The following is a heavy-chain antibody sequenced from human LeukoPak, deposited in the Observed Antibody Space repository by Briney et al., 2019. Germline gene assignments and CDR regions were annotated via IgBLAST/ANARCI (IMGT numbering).Heavy chain of an antibody. CDR1: GFAFSSYG. D-gene: IGHD3-10*01. Sequence: PGGSLRLSCAASGFAFSSYGMTWVRQAPGKGLEWVSAISGSGGSTYYADSVKGRSTISRDNSKNTLYLLMNSLRADDTAVYYCAKGRIPHYYGDYWGQGTLVTVSS. CDR2: ISGSGGST. CDR3: AKGRIPHYYGDY. J-gene: IGHJ4*02. V-gene: IGHV3-23*01.